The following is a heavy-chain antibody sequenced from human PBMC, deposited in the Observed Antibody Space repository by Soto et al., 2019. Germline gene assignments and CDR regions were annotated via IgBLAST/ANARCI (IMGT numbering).Heavy chain of an antibody. V-gene: IGHV3-23*01. CDR2: ISGGDDNT. CDR3: AKDGWGFSYGSGSMDV. Sequence: GGSLRLSCAASGFTFTNYAINWVRQAPGKGLEWVSTISGGDDNTYYADSVKGRFAISRDNSKNTLYLQMNSLRAEDTAIYYCAKDGWGFSYGSGSMDVWGQGTTVTVSS. CDR1: GFTFTNYA. J-gene: IGHJ6*02. D-gene: IGHD3-10*01.